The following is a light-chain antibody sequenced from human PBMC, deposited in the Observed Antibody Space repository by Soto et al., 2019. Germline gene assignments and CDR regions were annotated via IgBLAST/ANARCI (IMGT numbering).Light chain of an antibody. CDR1: NIGSKS. V-gene: IGLV3-21*04. CDR2: YDS. J-gene: IGLJ2*01. CDR3: QVWDSSSDHPV. Sequence: SYELTQPPSVSVAPGKTARITCGGNNIGSKSVHWYQQKPGQAPVRVIYYDSDRPSGIPERFSGSNSGNTATLTISRVEAGDEAEYYCQVWDSSSDHPVFGGGTKLTVL.